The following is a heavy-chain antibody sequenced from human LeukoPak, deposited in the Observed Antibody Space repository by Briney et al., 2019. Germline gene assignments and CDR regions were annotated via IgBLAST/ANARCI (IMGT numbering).Heavy chain of an antibody. Sequence: PSETLSLTCTVSGGSISSGGYYWSWIRQHPGKGLEWIGYIYYSGSTYYNPSLKSRVTISVDTSKNQFSLKLSSVTAADTAVYYCARHTYYYDSSGYSAFDYWGQGTLVTVSS. D-gene: IGHD3-22*01. J-gene: IGHJ4*02. V-gene: IGHV4-31*03. CDR2: IYYSGST. CDR1: GGSISSGGYY. CDR3: ARHTYYYDSSGYSAFDY.